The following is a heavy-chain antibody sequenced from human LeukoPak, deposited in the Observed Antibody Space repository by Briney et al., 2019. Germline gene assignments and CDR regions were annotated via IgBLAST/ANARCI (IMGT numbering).Heavy chain of an antibody. Sequence: GGSLRLSCAGSGFTFSSYGLHWVRQAPGKGLEWVAFIRYDGSSKFYADSVKGRFTISRDNSKNTLYVQMNSLRAEDTAMYYRARESESYDSSGSTFAYWGQGTLVTVSS. D-gene: IGHD3-22*01. CDR2: IRYDGSSK. CDR1: GFTFSSYG. CDR3: ARESESYDSSGSTFAY. V-gene: IGHV3-30*02. J-gene: IGHJ4*02.